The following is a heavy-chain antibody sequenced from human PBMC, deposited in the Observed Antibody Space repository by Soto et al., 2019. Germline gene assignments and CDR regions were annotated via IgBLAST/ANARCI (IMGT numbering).Heavy chain of an antibody. Sequence: SETLSLTCTVSGGSISSSSYYWGWIRQPPGKGLEWIGSIYYSGSTYYNPSLKSRVTISVDTSKNQFSLKLSSVTAADTAVYYCAICSGGSCYPPSFDYWGQGTLVTVSS. CDR1: GGSISSSSYY. D-gene: IGHD2-15*01. V-gene: IGHV4-39*01. CDR3: AICSGGSCYPPSFDY. CDR2: IYYSGST. J-gene: IGHJ4*02.